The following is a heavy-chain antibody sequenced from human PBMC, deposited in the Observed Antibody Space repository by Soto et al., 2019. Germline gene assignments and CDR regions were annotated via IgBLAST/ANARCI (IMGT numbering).Heavy chain of an antibody. CDR3: SRLPDS. V-gene: IGHV4-59*12. CDR2: IYYSGST. Sequence: TVVGGTSRDYYWSWIRQGPGKGLEWIGYIYYSGSTDYNPSLKSQVTISVDTSKNQFSLKVSSVTDADTAVDYSSRLPDSWGQGILVTVSS. D-gene: IGHD2-2*01. CDR1: GGTSRDYY. J-gene: IGHJ4*02.